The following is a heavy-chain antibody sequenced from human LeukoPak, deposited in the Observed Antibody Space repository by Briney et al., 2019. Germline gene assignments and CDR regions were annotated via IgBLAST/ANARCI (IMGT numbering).Heavy chain of an antibody. CDR2: FFLKGST. J-gene: IGHJ4*02. CDR1: GYSITSAYY. CDR3: ARYTGYSSSWYDY. D-gene: IGHD6-13*01. V-gene: IGHV4-38-2*02. Sequence: SETLSLTCTVSGYSITSAYYWGWIRQPPGKGLEWIGSFFLKGSTYYNPSLKSRVTISVDTSKNQFSLTLSSVTAADTAVYYCARYTGYSSSWYDYWGQGTLVTVSS.